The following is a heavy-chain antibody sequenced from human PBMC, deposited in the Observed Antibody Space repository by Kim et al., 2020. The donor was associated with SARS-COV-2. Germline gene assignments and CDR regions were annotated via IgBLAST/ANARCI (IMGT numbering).Heavy chain of an antibody. D-gene: IGHD6-13*01. CDR3: ARSIGSISSWPFDY. J-gene: IGHJ4*02. Sequence: PSFQGQVTISADKSISTAYLQWSSLKASDTAMYYCARSIGSISSWPFDYWGQGTLVTVSS. V-gene: IGHV5-51*01.